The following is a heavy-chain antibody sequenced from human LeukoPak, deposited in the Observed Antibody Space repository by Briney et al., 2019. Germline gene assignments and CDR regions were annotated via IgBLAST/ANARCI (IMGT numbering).Heavy chain of an antibody. D-gene: IGHD6-19*01. V-gene: IGHV4-39*07. CDR3: ARAEINSRGLWYFDL. CDR1: GGSISSSSYY. CDR2: IYYSGST. J-gene: IGHJ2*01. Sequence: SETLSLTCTVSGGSISSSSYYWGWIRQPPGEGLEWIGSIYYSGSTYYNPSLKSRVTISVDTSKNQFSLKLSSVTAADTAVYYCARAEINSRGLWYFDLWGRGTLVTVSS.